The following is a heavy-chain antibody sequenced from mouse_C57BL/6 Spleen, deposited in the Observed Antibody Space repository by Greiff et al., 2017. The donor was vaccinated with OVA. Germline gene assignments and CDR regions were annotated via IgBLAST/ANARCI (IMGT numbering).Heavy chain of an antibody. CDR3: ARGGYDGYPHYYAMDY. CDR2: INPYNGDT. D-gene: IGHD2-3*01. V-gene: IGHV1-20*01. Sequence: EVQLKESGPELVKPGDSVKISCKASGYSFTGYFMNWVMQSHGKSLEWIGRINPYNGDTFYNQKFKGKATLTVDKSSSTAHMELRSMTYEDTTVYNGARGGYDGYPHYYAMDYWGQGTSVTVSA. CDR1: GYSFTGYF. J-gene: IGHJ4*01.